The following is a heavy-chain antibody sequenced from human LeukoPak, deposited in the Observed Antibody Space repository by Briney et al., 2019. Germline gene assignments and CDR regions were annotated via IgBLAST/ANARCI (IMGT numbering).Heavy chain of an antibody. D-gene: IGHD6-13*01. CDR1: GFTFSSYS. CDR2: ISSSSSYI. CDR3: ARGGRSSSWTYYYYMDV. J-gene: IGHJ6*03. Sequence: PGGSLRLSCAASGFTFSSYSMNWVRQAPGKGLEWVSSISSSSSYIYYADSVKGRFTISRDNAKNSLYLQMNSLRAEDTAVYYCARGGRSSSWTYYYYMDVWGKGTTVTVSS. V-gene: IGHV3-21*01.